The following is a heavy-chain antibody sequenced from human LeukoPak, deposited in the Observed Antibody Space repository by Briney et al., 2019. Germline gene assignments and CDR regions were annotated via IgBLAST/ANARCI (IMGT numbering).Heavy chain of an antibody. CDR2: IYYSGSA. D-gene: IGHD3-16*01. V-gene: IGHV4-59*01. CDR1: GGSISGYY. CDR3: ARDPGLGRGRHFDY. J-gene: IGHJ4*02. Sequence: PSETLSLTCTVSGGSISGYYWNWIRQPPGKGLEWIGYIYYSGSATYNPSLKSRVTISLDTSEKQISLKLSSVTAADTALYYCARDPGLGRGRHFDYWGQGTQVTVSS.